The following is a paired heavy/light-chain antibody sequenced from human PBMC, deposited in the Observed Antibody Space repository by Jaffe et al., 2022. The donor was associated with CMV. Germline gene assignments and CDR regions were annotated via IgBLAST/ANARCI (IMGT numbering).Light chain of an antibody. CDR1: QTIDTNK. CDR2: ATS. Sequence: DIQMTQSPSSLSASVGDRVTFTCRASQTIDTNKLNWYQQKRGEGPKVLMYATSRPQGGVPSRFSGSGSGTDFALTITNLQPEDLATYYCQQSVTFPYTFGQGTKLELK. CDR3: QQSVTFPYT. J-gene: IGKJ2*01. V-gene: IGKV1-39*01.
Heavy chain of an antibody. Sequence: EVQLVESGGGLVQPGGSLRLSCLASGFRFSDYEMNWVRQAPGKGLEWVSYTSRSGDTIAYADSVKGRFTISRDNAKNLLFLHMSSLRAEDTAVYYCARDAGDCNSDNCHHFDYWGQGTLVTVSS. CDR3: ARDAGDCNSDNCHHFDY. J-gene: IGHJ4*02. CDR1: GFRFSDYE. D-gene: IGHD1-1*01. CDR2: TSRSGDTI. V-gene: IGHV3-48*03.